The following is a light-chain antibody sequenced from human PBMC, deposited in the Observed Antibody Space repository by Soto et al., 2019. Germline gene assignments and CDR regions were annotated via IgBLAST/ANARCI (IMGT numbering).Light chain of an antibody. CDR3: QQRYSMPLT. Sequence: DIQMTQSPSSLSASVGDRVTITCRASQSISSHLIWYQQKPGKAPQLLIYEASSLQGGVPSRFSGSGSGTDFTLTISRLQADDFAIYYCQQRYSMPLTFGPGTRVDIK. V-gene: IGKV1-39*01. CDR1: QSISSH. J-gene: IGKJ3*01. CDR2: EAS.